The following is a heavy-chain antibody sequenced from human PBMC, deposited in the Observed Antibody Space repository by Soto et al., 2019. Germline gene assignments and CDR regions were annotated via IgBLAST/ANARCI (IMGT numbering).Heavy chain of an antibody. CDR2: ISGSGGST. J-gene: IGHJ4*02. V-gene: IGHV3-23*01. CDR3: AKSPPFYDSSGYYYGRPFDY. CDR1: GFTFSSYA. Sequence: GGSLRLSCAASGFTFSSYAMSWVRQAPGKGLEWVSAISGSGGSTYYADSVKGRFTISRDNSKNTLYLQMNSLRAEDTAVYYCAKSPPFYDSSGYYYGRPFDYWGQGTLVTVSS. D-gene: IGHD3-22*01.